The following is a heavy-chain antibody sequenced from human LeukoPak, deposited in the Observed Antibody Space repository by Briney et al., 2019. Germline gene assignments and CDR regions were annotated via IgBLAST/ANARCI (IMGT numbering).Heavy chain of an antibody. V-gene: IGHV3-23*01. Sequence: GGSLRLSCAASGFTFTNYGMSWVRQAPGKGLEWGSSVSGSGGSTYYADSVKGRFTISRDNSKNTLSLQMSSLRVEDTAVYYCAKILTAGGIDYWGQGTLVTVSS. D-gene: IGHD6-13*01. CDR3: AKILTAGGIDY. CDR1: GFTFTNYG. CDR2: VSGSGGST. J-gene: IGHJ4*02.